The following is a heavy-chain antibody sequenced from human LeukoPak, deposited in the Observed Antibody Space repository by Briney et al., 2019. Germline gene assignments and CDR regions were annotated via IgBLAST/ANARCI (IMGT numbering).Heavy chain of an antibody. Sequence: ASVKVSCKASGGTFSSYAISRVRQAPGQGLEWMGRIIPILGIANYAQKFQGRVTITADKSTSTAYMELSSLRSEDTAVYYCASSPSPMVYDSYYYGMDVWGQGTTVTVSS. CDR3: ASSPSPMVYDSYYYGMDV. J-gene: IGHJ6*02. CDR1: GGTFSSYA. CDR2: IIPILGIA. V-gene: IGHV1-69*04. D-gene: IGHD2-8*01.